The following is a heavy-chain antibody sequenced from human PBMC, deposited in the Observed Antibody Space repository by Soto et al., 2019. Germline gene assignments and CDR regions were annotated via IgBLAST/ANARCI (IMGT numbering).Heavy chain of an antibody. Sequence: SVKVSCKASGFTFTSSAVQWVRQARGQRLEWIGWIVVGSGNTSYAQKFQERVTITRDMSTSTAYMELSSLRSEDTAVYYCAANYGRSYDILTGYSYWGQGTLVTVSS. D-gene: IGHD3-9*01. CDR3: AANYGRSYDILTGYSY. J-gene: IGHJ4*02. V-gene: IGHV1-58*01. CDR2: IVVGSGNT. CDR1: GFTFTSSA.